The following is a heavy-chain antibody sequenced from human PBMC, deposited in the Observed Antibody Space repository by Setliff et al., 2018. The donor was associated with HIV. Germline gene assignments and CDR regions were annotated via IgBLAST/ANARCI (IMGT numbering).Heavy chain of an antibody. D-gene: IGHD7-27*01. J-gene: IGHJ3*02. V-gene: IGHV4-31*03. CDR1: GDSINSGDSY. Sequence: PSETLSLTCTVSGDSINSGDSYWTWIRHHPGKGLEWIGYIYYSGSTNYNPSLMSRVIISVDSSKNQFFLKLTPVTAADTAMYYCARVSQDLLGAFDIWGQGTMVTVSS. CDR2: IYYSGST. CDR3: ARVSQDLLGAFDI.